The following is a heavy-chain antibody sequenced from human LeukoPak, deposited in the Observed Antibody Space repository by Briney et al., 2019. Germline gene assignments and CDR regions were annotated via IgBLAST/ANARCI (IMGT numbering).Heavy chain of an antibody. J-gene: IGHJ4*02. Sequence: GASVKVSCKASGYTFTSYYMHWVRQAPGQGLEWMGIINPSGGSTSDAQKFQGRVTMTRDTSTSTVYMELSSLRSEDTAVYYCARVVVGAAGLHYYFDYWGQGTLVTVSS. CDR1: GYTFTSYY. CDR2: INPSGGST. CDR3: ARVVVGAAGLHYYFDY. D-gene: IGHD6-13*01. V-gene: IGHV1-46*01.